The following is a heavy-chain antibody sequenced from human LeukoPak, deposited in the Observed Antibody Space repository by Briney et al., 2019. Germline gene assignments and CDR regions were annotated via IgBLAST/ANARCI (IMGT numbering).Heavy chain of an antibody. CDR1: GYSFTGYY. Sequence: GASVKVSCKASGYSFTGYYMHWVRQAPGQGLEWMGWINPNSGGTNYAQKFQGRVTMTRDTSISTAYMELSRLRSDDTAVYYCARAEDYGGNSGAFDIWGQGTMVTVSS. J-gene: IGHJ3*02. D-gene: IGHD4-23*01. CDR3: ARAEDYGGNSGAFDI. V-gene: IGHV1-2*02. CDR2: INPNSGGT.